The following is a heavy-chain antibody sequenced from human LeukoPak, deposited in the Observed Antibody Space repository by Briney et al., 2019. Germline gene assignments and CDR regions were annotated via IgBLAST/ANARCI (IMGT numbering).Heavy chain of an antibody. Sequence: GGSLRLSCTATAFTLGDFYMSWIRQAPGKGLEWIAYISNVGLTTYYAESVKGRFTISRDNAKNSLYLQMNSLRAEDTAVYYCACDFRYLGHDFWGQGTLVTVSS. V-gene: IGHV3-11*01. CDR2: ISNVGLTT. D-gene: IGHD2-21*02. J-gene: IGHJ4*02. CDR1: AFTLGDFY. CDR3: ACDFRYLGHDF.